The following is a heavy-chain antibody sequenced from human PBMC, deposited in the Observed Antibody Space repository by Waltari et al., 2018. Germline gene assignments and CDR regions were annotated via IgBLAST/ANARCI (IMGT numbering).Heavy chain of an antibody. CDR3: ARAYCINGVCYSGYYFDY. D-gene: IGHD2-8*01. J-gene: IGHJ4*02. Sequence: QVKLVQSGAEGKKPGASVKVSCKASGYTFTGYTINLVRQAPGQGLEWMGWINADNGNTKYSQKFQGRVTITRDTSANTADMELSSLRSEDTAVYYCARAYCINGVCYSGYYFDYWGQGTLVTVSS. CDR2: INADNGNT. V-gene: IGHV1-3*01. CDR1: GYTFTGYT.